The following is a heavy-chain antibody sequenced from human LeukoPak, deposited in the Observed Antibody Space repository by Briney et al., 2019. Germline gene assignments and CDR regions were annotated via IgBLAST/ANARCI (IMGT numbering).Heavy chain of an antibody. J-gene: IGHJ4*02. CDR2: IRYDGSNK. CDR3: AKDPMVRGPHAPIDY. V-gene: IGHV3-30*02. D-gene: IGHD3-10*01. Sequence: GGSLRLSCAASGFTFSSYGMHWVRQAPGKGLEWVAFIRYDGSNKYYADSVKGRFTISRDNSKNTLYLQMNSLRAEDTAVYYCAKDPMVRGPHAPIDYWGQGTLVTVSS. CDR1: GFTFSSYG.